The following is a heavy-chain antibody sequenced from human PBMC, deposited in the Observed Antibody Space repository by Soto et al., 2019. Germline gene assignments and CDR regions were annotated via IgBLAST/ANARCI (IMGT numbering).Heavy chain of an antibody. J-gene: IGHJ6*02. CDR1: GYTFTSYG. CDR2: ISAYNGNT. CDR3: ARGVGQQLPTVYYYGMDV. Sequence: QVQLVQSGAEVKKPGASVKVSCKASGYTFTSYGISWVRQAPGQGLEWMGWISAYNGNTNYAQKLQGRVTMTTDTSQSTAYMELSSLRADDPAVYYCARGVGQQLPTVYYYGMDVWGQGTTVTVSS. V-gene: IGHV1-18*01. D-gene: IGHD6-13*01.